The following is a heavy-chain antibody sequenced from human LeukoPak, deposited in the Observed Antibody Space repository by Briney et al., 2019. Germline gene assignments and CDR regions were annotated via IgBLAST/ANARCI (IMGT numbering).Heavy chain of an antibody. CDR1: GFTFSSYS. Sequence: QAGGSLRLSCAASGFTFSSYSMNWVRQAPGKGLEWVSYISSSSSTIYYADSVEGRFTISRDNAKNSLHLQMNSLRAEDTAVYYCARGRRGSYVYWGQGTLVTVSS. V-gene: IGHV3-48*01. CDR3: ARGRRGSYVY. J-gene: IGHJ4*02. D-gene: IGHD1-26*01. CDR2: ISSSSSTI.